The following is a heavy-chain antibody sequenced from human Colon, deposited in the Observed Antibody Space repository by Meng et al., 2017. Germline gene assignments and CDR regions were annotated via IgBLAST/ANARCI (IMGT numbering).Heavy chain of an antibody. Sequence: GGSLRLSCAASGFTFSSYSMNWVRQAPGKGLEWVSSISSSSSYMYYADSVKGRFTISRDNTKNSLYLRMNSLRTEKAAVCYCARGLGDRYYDSSVYCCGMDVWGQGTAVTVSS. V-gene: IGHV3-21*01. CDR3: ARGLGDRYYDSSVYCCGMDV. D-gene: IGHD3-22*01. J-gene: IGHJ6*02. CDR2: ISSSSSYM. CDR1: GFTFSSYS.